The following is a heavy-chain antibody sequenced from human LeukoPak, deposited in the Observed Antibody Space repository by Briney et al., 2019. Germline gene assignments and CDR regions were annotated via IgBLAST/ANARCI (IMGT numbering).Heavy chain of an antibody. CDR3: ARDHGTDGFGELSDYVWFDP. Sequence: SVKVSCKASGGTFNSYAINWVRQAPGQGLEWMGRIIPILGITNYAQKFQGRVTITADKSTSTAYMELRGLRSDDTAVYYCARDHGTDGFGELSDYVWFDPWGQGTLVTVSS. CDR1: GGTFNSYA. CDR2: IIPILGIT. V-gene: IGHV1-69*04. J-gene: IGHJ5*02. D-gene: IGHD3-10*01.